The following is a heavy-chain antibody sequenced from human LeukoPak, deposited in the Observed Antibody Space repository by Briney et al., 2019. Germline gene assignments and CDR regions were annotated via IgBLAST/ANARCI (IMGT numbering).Heavy chain of an antibody. CDR2: ISSSGNTI. J-gene: IGHJ6*04. CDR3: ASHDYGGFGV. V-gene: IGHV3-11*04. Sequence: GGSLRLSCAASGFTFSGFYMHWIRQAPGEVLEWLAYISSSGNTISYADSVKGPLTISRDNAKSSLFLQMNSLRAEDAAVYYCASHDYGGFGVWGKGTSVAVFS. CDR1: GFTFSGFY. D-gene: IGHD4/OR15-4a*01.